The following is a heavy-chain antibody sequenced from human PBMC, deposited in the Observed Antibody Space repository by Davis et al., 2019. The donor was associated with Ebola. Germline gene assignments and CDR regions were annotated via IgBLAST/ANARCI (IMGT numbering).Heavy chain of an antibody. CDR2: INPSGGST. V-gene: IGHV1-46*01. CDR1: GYTFTSYY. J-gene: IGHJ5*02. CDR3: ARGWGYCSGGSCWFVGWFDP. D-gene: IGHD2-15*01. Sequence: ASVKVSCKASGYTFTSYYMHWVRQAPGQGLEWMGIINPSGGSTSYAQKFQGRVTMTRDTSTSTVYMELSSLRSEDTAVYYCARGWGYCSGGSCWFVGWFDPWGQGTLVTVSS.